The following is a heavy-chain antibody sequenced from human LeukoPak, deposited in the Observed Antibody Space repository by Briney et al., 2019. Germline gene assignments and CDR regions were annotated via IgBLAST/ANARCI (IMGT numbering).Heavy chain of an antibody. Sequence: ESGPALVKPTQTLTLTCTFSGFSLSTSGMRASWIRQPPGKALEWLARIDWEDDKFYSPSLKTTLTISKDTTKNQVVLTMTNMDPVDTATYYCASSGYYSSFDYWGQGTLVTVSS. CDR2: IDWEDDK. CDR1: GFSLSTSGMR. V-gene: IGHV2-70*04. J-gene: IGHJ4*02. D-gene: IGHD3-22*01. CDR3: ASSGYYSSFDY.